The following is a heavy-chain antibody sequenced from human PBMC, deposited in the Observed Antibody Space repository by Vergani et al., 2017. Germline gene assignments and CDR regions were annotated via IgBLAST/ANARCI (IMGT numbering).Heavy chain of an antibody. J-gene: IGHJ6*02. V-gene: IGHV3-20*04. Sequence: EVQLVESGGGVVRPGGSLRLSCAASGFTFDDYGMSWVRQAPGKGLEWVSGINWHGGSTGYADSVKGRFTISRDNAKNSLYLQMNSLRAEDTALYYCCMYCNSPTCGTHPRVQNYGMDVWGQGTTVTVSS. CDR3: CMYCNSPTCGTHPRVQNYGMDV. CDR2: INWHGGST. CDR1: GFTFDDYG. D-gene: IGHD2-2*01.